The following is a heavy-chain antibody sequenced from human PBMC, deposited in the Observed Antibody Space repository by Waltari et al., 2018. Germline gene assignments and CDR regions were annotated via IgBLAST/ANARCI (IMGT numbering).Heavy chain of an antibody. CDR3: ARTYGDYLFVCDY. Sequence: QVQLVQSGAEVKKPGASVKVSCTASGYTFTSYDINGVRQATGQGLGGMGWMNPNSGNTGYAQKFQGRVTMTRNTSISTAYMELSSLRSEDTAVYYCARTYGDYLFVCDYWGQGTLVTVSS. CDR2: MNPNSGNT. CDR1: GYTFTSYD. V-gene: IGHV1-8*01. D-gene: IGHD4-17*01. J-gene: IGHJ4*02.